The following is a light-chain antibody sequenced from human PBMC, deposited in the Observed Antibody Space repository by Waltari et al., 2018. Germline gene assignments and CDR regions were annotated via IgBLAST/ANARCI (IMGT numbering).Light chain of an antibody. V-gene: IGLV2-14*01. CDR1: SSDVGGYNY. CDR2: EVS. J-gene: IGLJ1*01. CDR3: SSYTSSSTPYV. Sequence: QSALTQSASVSGSPGQSITISCTGASSDVGGYNYVSWYHHHPGKAPKLMIYEVSNRPSGVSNLFSGSKSGNTASLTISGLQAEDEADYYCSSYTSSSTPYVFGTGTKVTVL.